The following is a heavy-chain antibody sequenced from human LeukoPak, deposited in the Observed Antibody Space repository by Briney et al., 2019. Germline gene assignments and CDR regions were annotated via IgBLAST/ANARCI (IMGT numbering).Heavy chain of an antibody. J-gene: IGHJ4*02. D-gene: IGHD3-10*01. CDR1: GFTFSSYA. CDR2: ISYDGSNK. V-gene: IGHV3-30-3*01. CDR3: AKDGAYYYGSGSYTY. Sequence: GRSLRLSCAASGFTFSSYAMHWVRQAPGKGLEWVAVISYDGSNKYYADSVKGRFTISRDNSKNTLYLQMNSLRAEDTAVYYCAKDGAYYYGSGSYTYWGQGTLVTVSS.